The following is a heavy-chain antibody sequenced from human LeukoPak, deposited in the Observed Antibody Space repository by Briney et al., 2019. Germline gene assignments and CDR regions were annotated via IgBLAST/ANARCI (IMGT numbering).Heavy chain of an antibody. CDR3: AKEDWYLYNNNWYKTWFDP. J-gene: IGHJ5*02. CDR2: IDGGGGST. CDR1: GFTFSNFV. Sequence: GGSLRLSCAASGFTFSNFVMSWVRQAPGKGLEWVSYIDGGGGSTNYADSVKGRFTISRDNSKNTLYLQMNSLRAEDTAIYYCAKEDWYLYNNNWYKTWFDPWGQGTLVTVSS. V-gene: IGHV3-23*01. D-gene: IGHD6-13*01.